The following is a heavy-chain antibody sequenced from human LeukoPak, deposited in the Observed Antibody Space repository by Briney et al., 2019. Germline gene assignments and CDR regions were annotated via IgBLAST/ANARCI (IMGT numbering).Heavy chain of an antibody. CDR3: ARGRFSSSAYYYGSGLGYYFDY. D-gene: IGHD3-10*01. J-gene: IGHJ4*02. CDR2: INHSGST. V-gene: IGHV4-34*01. Sequence: SETLSLTCAVYGGSFSGHYWSWIRQPPGKGLEWIGEINHSGSTNYNPSLKSRVTISVDTSKNQFSLKLSSVTAADTAVYYCARGRFSSSAYYYGSGLGYYFDYWGQGTLVTVSS. CDR1: GGSFSGHY.